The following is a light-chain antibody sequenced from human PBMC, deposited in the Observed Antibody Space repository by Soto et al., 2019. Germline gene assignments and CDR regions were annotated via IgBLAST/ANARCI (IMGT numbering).Light chain of an antibody. Sequence: DIQMTQSPSSLSASVGDRVSFTCQASQDISKFLNWYQHKPGQAPSLLIYDASKSQFGVPSRFSGSGSGTDFTLNSSSLQPEDNATYYCQQYDNRPFTFGPGTKVDIK. CDR3: QQYDNRPFT. CDR1: QDISKF. V-gene: IGKV1-33*01. CDR2: DAS. J-gene: IGKJ3*01.